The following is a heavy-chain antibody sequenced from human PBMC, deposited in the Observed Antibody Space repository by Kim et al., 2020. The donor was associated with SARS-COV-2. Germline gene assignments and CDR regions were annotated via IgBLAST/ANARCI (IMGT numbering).Heavy chain of an antibody. J-gene: IGHJ4*02. CDR2: IYYSGST. Sequence: SETLSLTCTVSGGSISSSSYYWGWIRQPPGKGLEWIGSIYYSGSTYYNPSLKSRVTISVDTSKNQFSLKLSSVTAADTAVYYCARHYYGSGSYYKSLFDYWGQGTLVTVSS. D-gene: IGHD3-10*01. CDR1: GGSISSSSYY. CDR3: ARHYYGSGSYYKSLFDY. V-gene: IGHV4-39*01.